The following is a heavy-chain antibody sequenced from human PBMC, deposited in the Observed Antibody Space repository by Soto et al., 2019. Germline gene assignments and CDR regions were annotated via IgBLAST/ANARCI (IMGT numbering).Heavy chain of an antibody. CDR3: AKGGEGYCSGTSCLYIMDA. D-gene: IGHD2-15*01. Sequence: GSLRLSCAASGFTFSSYAMSWVRQAPGKGLEWVSTISDSGSTYYADSVKGRFTISRDISKNTLYVQMSSLRAEDTAVYYCAKGGEGYCSGTSCLYIMDAWGKGTTVTVSS. J-gene: IGHJ6*03. V-gene: IGHV3-23*01. CDR1: GFTFSSYA. CDR2: ISDSGST.